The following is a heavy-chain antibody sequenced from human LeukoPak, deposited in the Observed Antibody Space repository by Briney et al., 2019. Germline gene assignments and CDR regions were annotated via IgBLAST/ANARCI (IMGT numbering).Heavy chain of an antibody. D-gene: IGHD6-13*01. CDR2: IYYSGST. CDR1: GGSMRRYY. J-gene: IGHJ4*02. V-gene: IGHV4-59*08. Sequence: SETLSLTCSVCGGSMRRYYWSWIRQPPGEGGEWIGYIYYSGSTNYTPSLKRRVTISVDTSKNQLSLKLSSVTAADTAVYYCARHWETSSWYVDYWGQGTLVTVSS. CDR3: ARHWETSSWYVDY.